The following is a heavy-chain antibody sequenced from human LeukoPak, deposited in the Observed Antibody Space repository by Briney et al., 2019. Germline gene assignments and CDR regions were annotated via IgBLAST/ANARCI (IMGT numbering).Heavy chain of an antibody. CDR1: GFTFSSYG. CDR2: VRCDGKNQ. D-gene: IGHD4-23*01. CDR3: VKDLLQWYKFDS. Sequence: GGSLRLSCTASGFTFSSYGIHWVRQAPGKGLEWVSFVRCDGKNQYYADSVKGRFIVSRDNSKKTVSLQMHSLRREDTAVYYCVKDLLQWYKFDSWGQGTLVIVSS. J-gene: IGHJ4*02. V-gene: IGHV3-30*02.